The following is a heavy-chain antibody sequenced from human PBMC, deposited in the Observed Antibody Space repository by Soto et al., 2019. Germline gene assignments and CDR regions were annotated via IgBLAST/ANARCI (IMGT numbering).Heavy chain of an antibody. CDR3: ARHSFFAMVRGVADYYYYGMDV. Sequence: PGESLKISCKGSGYSFTSYCIGWVRQMPGKGLEWMGIIYPGDSDTRYSPSFQGQVTISADKSISTAYLQWSSLKASDTTMYYCARHSFFAMVRGVADYYYYGMDVWGQGTTVTVSS. D-gene: IGHD3-10*01. CDR1: GYSFTSYC. J-gene: IGHJ6*02. CDR2: IYPGDSDT. V-gene: IGHV5-51*01.